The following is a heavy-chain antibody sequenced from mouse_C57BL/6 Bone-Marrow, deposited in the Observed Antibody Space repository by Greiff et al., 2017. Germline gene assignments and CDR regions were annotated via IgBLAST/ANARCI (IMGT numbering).Heavy chain of an antibody. Sequence: EVQLQQSGPVLVKPGASVKMSCKASGYTFTDYYMNWVKQSHGKSLEWIGVINPYNGGTSYNQKFKGKATLTVDKSSGTAYMELNSLTSEDSAVYYCARREVTHYYAMDYWGQGTSVTVSS. CDR3: ARREVTHYYAMDY. D-gene: IGHD2-5*01. J-gene: IGHJ4*01. V-gene: IGHV1-19*01. CDR1: GYTFTDYY. CDR2: INPYNGGT.